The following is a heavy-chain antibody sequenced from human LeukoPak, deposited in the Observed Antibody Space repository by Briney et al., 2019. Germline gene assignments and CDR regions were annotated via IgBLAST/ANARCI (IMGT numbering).Heavy chain of an antibody. CDR3: AKDAVNSSWRRRPDY. CDR2: IGGSGGST. D-gene: IGHD6-13*01. V-gene: IGHV3-23*01. CDR1: GFTFSSYA. J-gene: IGHJ4*02. Sequence: GGSLRLSCATSGFTFSSYAMSWVRQAPGKGLEWVSTIGGSGGSTYYADSVKGRFTISRDNSKNTLYLQMNSLRAEDTAVYYCAKDAVNSSWRRRPDYWGQGTLVTVSS.